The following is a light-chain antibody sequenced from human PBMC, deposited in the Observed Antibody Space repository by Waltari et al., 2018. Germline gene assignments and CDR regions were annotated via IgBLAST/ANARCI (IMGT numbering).Light chain of an antibody. CDR1: SSDVGGYNH. J-gene: IGLJ2*01. Sequence: QSALTQPASVSGSPGQSITISCTGTSSDVGGYNHVSWYQQDPGKVPKLIIYDVSERPSGVSDRFSGSKSGNTASLTISGVQAEDETDYYCRSYTNRNTLIFGGGTKLTVL. V-gene: IGLV2-14*01. CDR3: RSYTNRNTLI. CDR2: DVS.